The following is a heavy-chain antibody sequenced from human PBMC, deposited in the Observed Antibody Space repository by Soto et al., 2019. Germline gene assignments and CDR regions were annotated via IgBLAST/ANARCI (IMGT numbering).Heavy chain of an antibody. D-gene: IGHD6-13*01. Sequence: GGSLRLSCAASGFSFSSYAIHWVRQAPGKGLEWVAVISYDGSTKFYADSVKGRFTISRDNSKNTLYLQMSSLRAEDTAVYYCAREASAGPTFDYWGQGTLVTVSS. CDR3: AREASAGPTFDY. CDR2: ISYDGSTK. J-gene: IGHJ4*02. CDR1: GFSFSSYA. V-gene: IGHV3-30-3*01.